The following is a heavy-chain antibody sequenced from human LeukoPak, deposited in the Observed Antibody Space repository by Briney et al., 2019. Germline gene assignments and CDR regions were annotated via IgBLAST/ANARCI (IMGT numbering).Heavy chain of an antibody. CDR1: GGSISSYY. Sequence: SETLSLTCSVSGGSISSYYWSWIRQPPGKGLEWIGYLFHSGTRRYNPALESRVTISADTTKNQFFLSLNSTTAADTAVYYCARRRGWKQQVVYFGYWGQGTLATVSS. D-gene: IGHD6-13*01. J-gene: IGHJ4*02. V-gene: IGHV4-59*08. CDR2: LFHSGTR. CDR3: ARRRGWKQQVVYFGY.